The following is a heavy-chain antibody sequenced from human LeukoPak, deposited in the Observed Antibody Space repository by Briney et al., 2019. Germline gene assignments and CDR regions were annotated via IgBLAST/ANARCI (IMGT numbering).Heavy chain of an antibody. CDR2: MNPNSGNS. V-gene: IGHV1-8*01. CDR3: AREGLDY. Sequence: ASVKVSCKASGYTFTNYDINWVRQATGQGLEWMGYMNPNSGNSAYAQKFQGRVTITTDASISTAYMELSGLRSEDTALYYCAREGLDYWDQGTLVTVSS. CDR1: GYTFTNYD. J-gene: IGHJ4*02.